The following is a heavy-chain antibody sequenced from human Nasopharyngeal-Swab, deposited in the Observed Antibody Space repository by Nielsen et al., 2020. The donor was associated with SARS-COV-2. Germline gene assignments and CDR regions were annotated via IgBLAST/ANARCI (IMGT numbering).Heavy chain of an antibody. CDR2: ISYDGSSS. Sequence: GGSLRPSCAASGFTFTSYAMHWVRQAPGKGLEWVAVISYDGSSSYYADSVKGRFIISRDNSKNTLYLRMNSLRAEDTAVYYCARGNGSYYLYIWDNWGQGTLVTVSS. CDR1: GFTFTSYA. J-gene: IGHJ4*02. D-gene: IGHD1-26*01. CDR3: ARGNGSYYLYIWDN. V-gene: IGHV3-30*04.